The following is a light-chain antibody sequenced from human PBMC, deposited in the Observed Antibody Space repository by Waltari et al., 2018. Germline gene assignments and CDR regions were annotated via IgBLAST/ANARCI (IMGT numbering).Light chain of an antibody. CDR2: YDS. J-gene: IGLJ1*01. Sequence: VLTQPPSVSVAPGKTASITRGGNNIESKSVHWYQQKPGQAPILVISYDSDRPSGIPERFSGSNSGNTATLTISRVEAGDEADYYCQVWDANTDPGVFGTGTEVTVL. V-gene: IGLV3-21*04. CDR1: NIESKS. CDR3: QVWDANTDPGV.